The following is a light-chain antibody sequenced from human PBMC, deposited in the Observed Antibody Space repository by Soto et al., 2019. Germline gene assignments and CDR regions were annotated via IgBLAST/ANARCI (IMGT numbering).Light chain of an antibody. Sequence: QTVVTQEPSLTVSPGGTVTLTCGSRTGAVTSGHYPYWFQQKPGQAPRTLIYDTSNKHSWTPARFSGSLLGGKAALTLSGAQPEDEAEYYCLLSYSGARLVVFGGGTKVTVL. CDR1: TGAVTSGHY. CDR3: LLSYSGARLVV. J-gene: IGLJ2*01. CDR2: DTS. V-gene: IGLV7-46*01.